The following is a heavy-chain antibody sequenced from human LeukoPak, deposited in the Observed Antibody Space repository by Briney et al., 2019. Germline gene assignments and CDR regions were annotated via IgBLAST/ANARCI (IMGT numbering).Heavy chain of an antibody. J-gene: IGHJ4*02. CDR2: IYSGGST. CDR3: ARAWEVTMVRGVIASDFDY. Sequence: GGSLRLSCAASGFTVSSNYMSWVRQAPGKGLEWVSVIYSGGSTYYADSVKGRFTISRDNSKNTLYLQMNSLRAEDTAVYYCARAWEVTMVRGVIASDFDYWGQGTLVTVSS. CDR1: GFTVSSNY. V-gene: IGHV3-53*01. D-gene: IGHD3-10*01.